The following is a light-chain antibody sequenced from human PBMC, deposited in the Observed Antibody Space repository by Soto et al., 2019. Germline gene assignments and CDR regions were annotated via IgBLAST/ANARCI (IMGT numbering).Light chain of an antibody. CDR3: QQSYSSPRT. CDR1: QNIRNY. J-gene: IGKJ1*01. V-gene: IGKV1-39*01. Sequence: IDMTHSPSSLSASMWYRFPITFRASQNIRNYLNWYQQKSGKAPKLLIYATSSLHRGVPSRFSGSGSGTDFTLTISRLQPEDFVTYYCQQSYSSPRTFGQGTKVDIK. CDR2: ATS.